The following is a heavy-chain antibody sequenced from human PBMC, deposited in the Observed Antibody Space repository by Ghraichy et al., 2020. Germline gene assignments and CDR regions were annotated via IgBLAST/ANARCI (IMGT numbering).Heavy chain of an antibody. Sequence: SETLSLTCTVSGGSVSSGSYYWSWIRQPPGKGLELIGYIYYTGSTNYNLSLKSRVTISVDTSKNQFSLKLSSVTAADTAVYYCASNLNWEYYFDYWGQGTLVTVSS. D-gene: IGHD7-27*01. CDR3: ASNLNWEYYFDY. V-gene: IGHV4-61*01. CDR2: IYYTGST. CDR1: GGSVSSGSYY. J-gene: IGHJ4*02.